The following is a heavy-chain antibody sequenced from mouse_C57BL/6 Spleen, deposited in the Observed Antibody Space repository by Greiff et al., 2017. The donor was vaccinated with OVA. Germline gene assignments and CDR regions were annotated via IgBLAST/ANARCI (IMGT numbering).Heavy chain of an antibody. D-gene: IGHD2-4*01. J-gene: IGHJ2*01. CDR3: ERGGYDYDGGYYFDY. Sequence: QVQLQQPGAELVKPGASVKLSCKASGYTFTSYWMHWVKQRPGQGLEWIGMIHPNSGSTYYNEKFKSKATLTVDKYSSTAYMQLNSLTSEDSAVYYWERGGYDYDGGYYFDYWGQGTTLTVSS. CDR2: IHPNSGST. CDR1: GYTFTSYW. V-gene: IGHV1-64*01.